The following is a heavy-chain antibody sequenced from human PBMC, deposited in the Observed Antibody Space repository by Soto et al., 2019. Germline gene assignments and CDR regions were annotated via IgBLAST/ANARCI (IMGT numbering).Heavy chain of an antibody. CDR1: GGSISSYY. D-gene: IGHD3-16*02. CDR2: IYYSGST. CDR3: ARTRGLSYNWFDP. Sequence: PSETLSVTCTVSGGSISSYYWSWSRQPPGKGLEWIGHIYYSGSTNYNPSLKSRVSISVDKSKNQFSLKLSSVTAADTAVYYCARTRGLSYNWFDPWGQGTQVTVSS. J-gene: IGHJ5*02. V-gene: IGHV4-59*08.